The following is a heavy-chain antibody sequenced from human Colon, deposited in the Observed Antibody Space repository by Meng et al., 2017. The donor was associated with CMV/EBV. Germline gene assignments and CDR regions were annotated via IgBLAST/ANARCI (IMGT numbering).Heavy chain of an antibody. Sequence: EVQLVESGGGLVQPGGSLRLSCAVSGFTFSNYWMHWVRQASGKGLVWVSRVRGDESRITYADSVKGRFSISRDNAKNHLYLQMNSLRAEDTAVYYCTREGYSGSLDYWGQGTLVTVSS. CDR3: TREGYSGSLDY. CDR1: GFTFSNYW. CDR2: VRGDESRI. D-gene: IGHD1-26*01. J-gene: IGHJ4*02. V-gene: IGHV3-74*01.